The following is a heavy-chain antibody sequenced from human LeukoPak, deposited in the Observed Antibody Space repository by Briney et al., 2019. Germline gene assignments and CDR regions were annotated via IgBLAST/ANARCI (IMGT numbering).Heavy chain of an antibody. V-gene: IGHV1-8*01. J-gene: IGHJ4*02. CDR1: GYTFTSYD. Sequence: ASVKVSCKAPGYTFTSYDINWVRQATGQGLEWMGWMNPNSGNTGYAQKFQGRVTMTRNTSISTAYMELSSLRSEDTAVYYCARGPKPMNYYDSSGYSGDYWGQGTLVTVSS. D-gene: IGHD3-22*01. CDR3: ARGPKPMNYYDSSGYSGDY. CDR2: MNPNSGNT.